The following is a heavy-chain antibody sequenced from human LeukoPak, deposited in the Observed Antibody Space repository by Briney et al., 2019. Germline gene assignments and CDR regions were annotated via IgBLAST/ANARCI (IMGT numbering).Heavy chain of an antibody. J-gene: IGHJ4*02. V-gene: IGHV3-48*03. Sequence: GGSLRLSCAASGFTFSSFEMNWARQAPGKGLEWVSYFATSGATTYYADSVKGRFTISRDNAKNSLYLQMNSLRAEDTALYYCARDTLVRGLDCFDYWGQGTLVTVSS. CDR1: GFTFSSFE. D-gene: IGHD3-10*01. CDR3: ARDTLVRGLDCFDY. CDR2: FATSGATT.